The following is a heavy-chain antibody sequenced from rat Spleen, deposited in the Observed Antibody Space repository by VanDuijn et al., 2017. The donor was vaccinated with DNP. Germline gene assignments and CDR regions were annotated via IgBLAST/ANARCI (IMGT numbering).Heavy chain of an antibody. D-gene: IGHD1-3*01. Sequence: EVHLVESGGGLVQPGGSLKLSCVASGFTFSKYGMAWVRQAPTKGLEWVASISTSGEYSHYRDSVKGRFTISRDNAKSTLYLQMDSLRSEDTATYYCARDDYGSYGAMDPWGQGTSVTVSS. V-gene: IGHV5S13*01. CDR1: GFTFSKYG. CDR3: ARDDYGSYGAMDP. CDR2: ISTSGEYS. J-gene: IGHJ4*01.